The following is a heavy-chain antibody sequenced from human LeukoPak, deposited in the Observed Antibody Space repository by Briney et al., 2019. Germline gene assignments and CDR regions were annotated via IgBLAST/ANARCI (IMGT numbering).Heavy chain of an antibody. V-gene: IGHV4-39*01. CDR2: IYSSGNT. CDR1: GGSISSGGYY. CDR3: ARHNSGTYLD. D-gene: IGHD1-26*01. J-gene: IGHJ4*02. Sequence: SETLSLTCTVSGGSISSGGYYWGWIRQPPGKGLDWIGSIYSSGNTYYSPSLKSRVTISLDTSKNQFSLRLSSVTAADTAVYYCARHNSGTYLDWGQGNLVTVSS.